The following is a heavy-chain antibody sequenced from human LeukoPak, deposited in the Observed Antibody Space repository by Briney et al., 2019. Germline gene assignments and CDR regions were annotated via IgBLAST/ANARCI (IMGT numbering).Heavy chain of an antibody. J-gene: IGHJ6*03. CDR2: INPNSGGT. CDR3: ARGELLTPRGYYYYYMDV. V-gene: IGHV1-2*02. Sequence: ASVKVSCKASGYTFTSYGISWVRQAPGQGLEWMGWINPNSGGTNYAQKFQGRVTMTRDTSISTAYMELSRLRSDDTAVYYCARGELLTPRGYYYYYMDVWGKGTTVTVSS. D-gene: IGHD3-16*01. CDR1: GYTFTSYG.